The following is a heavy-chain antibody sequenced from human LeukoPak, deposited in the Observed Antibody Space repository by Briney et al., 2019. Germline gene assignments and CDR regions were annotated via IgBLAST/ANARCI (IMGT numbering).Heavy chain of an antibody. J-gene: IGHJ6*02. CDR2: IYSGGST. D-gene: IGHD2-2*01. CDR1: GFTFSSNY. CDR3: ARYLVAYYYYYGMDV. Sequence: GGSLRLSCAASGFTFSSNYMSWVRQAPGKGLEWVSVIYSGGSTYYADSVKGRFTISRDNSKNTLYLQMNSLRAEDTAVYYCARYLVAYYYYYGMDVWGQGTTVTVSS. V-gene: IGHV3-66*01.